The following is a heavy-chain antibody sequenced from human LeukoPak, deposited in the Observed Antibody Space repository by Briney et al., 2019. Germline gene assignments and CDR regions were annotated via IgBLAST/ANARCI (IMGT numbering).Heavy chain of an antibody. CDR3: AKDARGYSSGPFDY. CDR2: ISAGGSNT. J-gene: IGHJ4*02. D-gene: IGHD2-15*01. CDR1: GFTFSSYA. V-gene: IGHV3-23*01. Sequence: GGSLRLSCAASGFTFSSYAMSWVRQAPGKGLEWVSSISAGGSNTYYADSVKGRFTISRDNSKNTLYLQMNSLRAEDTAVYYFAKDARGYSSGPFDYWGQGTLVAVSS.